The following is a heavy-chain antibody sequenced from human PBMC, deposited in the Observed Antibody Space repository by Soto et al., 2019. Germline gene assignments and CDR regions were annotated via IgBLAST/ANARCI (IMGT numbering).Heavy chain of an antibody. D-gene: IGHD3-16*01. V-gene: IGHV4-31*03. CDR2: IYYSGST. Sequence: SETLSLTFTVSGCSISSGGYYWSWIRQHPGKGLEWIGYIYYSGSTYYNPSLKSRVTISVDTSKNQFSLKLSSVTAADTAVYYCARGGGLMHLFDYWGQGTLVTVSS. J-gene: IGHJ4*02. CDR3: ARGGGLMHLFDY. CDR1: GCSISSGGYY.